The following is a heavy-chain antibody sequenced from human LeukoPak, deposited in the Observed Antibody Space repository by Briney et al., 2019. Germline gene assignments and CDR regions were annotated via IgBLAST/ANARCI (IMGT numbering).Heavy chain of an antibody. D-gene: IGHD5/OR15-5a*01. J-gene: IGHJ2*01. CDR3: ARAGEMSTAPLDLDR. Sequence: PSETLSLTCTVSGGSIRSYYWSCIRQPPGKGLEWIGHIYYSGNTNYNPSLKSRVTISVDTSKNQFSLKLTSVTAADTAVYYCARAGEMSTAPLDLDRWGRGTLVTVSS. CDR2: IYYSGNT. V-gene: IGHV4-59*01. CDR1: GGSIRSYY.